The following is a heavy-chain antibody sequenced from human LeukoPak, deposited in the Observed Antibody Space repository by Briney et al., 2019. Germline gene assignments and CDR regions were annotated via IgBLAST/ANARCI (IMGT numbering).Heavy chain of an antibody. Sequence: GASVKVSCKASGGTFSSYASSWVRQAPGQGLEWMGGIIPIFGTANYAQKFQGRVTITADESTSTAYMELSSLRSEDTAVYYCARVLAYCGGDCFRSFDYWGQGTLVTVSS. J-gene: IGHJ4*02. V-gene: IGHV1-69*13. CDR3: ARVLAYCGGDCFRSFDY. CDR1: GGTFSSYA. CDR2: IIPIFGTA. D-gene: IGHD2-21*02.